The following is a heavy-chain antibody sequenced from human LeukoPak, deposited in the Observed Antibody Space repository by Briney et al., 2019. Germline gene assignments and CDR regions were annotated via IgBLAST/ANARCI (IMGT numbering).Heavy chain of an antibody. Sequence: GESLKISSQDSGDTFTNYWIGWVRQMPGQGLEWMGSIYSGDLDARYSPSFQGQVTISVDKSINTAYLQWSSLKASDTAVYYCARGGRNGYRVLDQWGQGTLVTVSS. CDR3: ARGGRNGYRVLDQ. CDR1: GDTFTNYW. V-gene: IGHV5-51*01. CDR2: IYSGDLDA. D-gene: IGHD5-24*01. J-gene: IGHJ4*02.